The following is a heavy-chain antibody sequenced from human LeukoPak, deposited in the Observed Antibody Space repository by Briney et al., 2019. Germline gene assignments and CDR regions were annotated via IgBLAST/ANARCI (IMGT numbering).Heavy chain of an antibody. CDR1: GYTFTSYA. CDR2: INTNTGNP. Sequence: ASVKVSCKASGYTFTSYAMNWVRQAPGQGLEWMGWINTNTGNPTYAQGFTGRFVFSSDTSVSTAYLQISSLKAEDTAVYYCARVWFGVVPHAFGIWGQGTMVTVSS. V-gene: IGHV7-4-1*02. J-gene: IGHJ3*02. D-gene: IGHD3-10*01. CDR3: ARVWFGVVPHAFGI.